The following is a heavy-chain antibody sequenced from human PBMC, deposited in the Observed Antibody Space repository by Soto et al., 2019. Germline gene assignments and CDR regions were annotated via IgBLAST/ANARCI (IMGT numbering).Heavy chain of an antibody. CDR2: IFYTGTT. V-gene: IGHV4-39*02. D-gene: IGHD2-2*01. J-gene: IGHJ4*02. CDR3: ARLVVVAPVANV. CDR1: GGSVSSGSYY. Sequence: SETLSLTCTVSGGSVSSGSYYWGWIRQPPGKGLEWIGGIFYTGTTYYSPSLKDRVTISMDTSKNSFSVNLTSVTAADTAVYFCARLVVVAPVANVWGQGTLVTVSS.